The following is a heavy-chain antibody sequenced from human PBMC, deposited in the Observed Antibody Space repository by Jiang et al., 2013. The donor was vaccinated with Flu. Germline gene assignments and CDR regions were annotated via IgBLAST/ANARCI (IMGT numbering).Heavy chain of an antibody. D-gene: IGHD2-21*02. CDR2: ISGSGNT. CDR1: GGSIRSNTYH. CDR3: AREQGITVVTPYFDH. J-gene: IGHJ4*02. Sequence: PGLVKPSETLSLTCSVSGGSIRSNTYHWAWIRQPPGKGLEWIGIISGSGNTYYNPSLKSRVTTSVDASKSQFSLQLRSVTAADTAVYYCAREQGITVVTPYFDHWGQGALVTVSS. V-gene: IGHV4-39*07.